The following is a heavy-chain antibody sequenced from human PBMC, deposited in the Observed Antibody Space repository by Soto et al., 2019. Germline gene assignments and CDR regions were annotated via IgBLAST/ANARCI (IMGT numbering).Heavy chain of an antibody. J-gene: IGHJ4*02. CDR1: GGSVSSGSYY. D-gene: IGHD3-16*02. V-gene: IGHV4-61*01. Sequence: QVQLQESGPGLVKPSETLSLTCTVSGGSVSSGSYYWSWIRQPPGKGLEWIGYIYYSGSTNYNPSLKSRVTISVDTSKNQFSLKLSSVTAADTAVYYCARGPIVASAPLFFDYWGQGTLVTVSS. CDR2: IYYSGST. CDR3: ARGPIVASAPLFFDY.